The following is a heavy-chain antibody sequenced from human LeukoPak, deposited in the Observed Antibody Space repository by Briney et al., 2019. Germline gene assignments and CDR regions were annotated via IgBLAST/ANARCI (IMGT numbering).Heavy chain of an antibody. CDR3: AKGPLGSYYVGSGNWYFDL. V-gene: IGHV3-30*18. CDR2: ISYDGSNK. CDR1: GFTFSSYG. J-gene: IGHJ2*01. D-gene: IGHD1-26*01. Sequence: GRSLRLSCAASGFTFSSYGMHWVRQAPGKGLECVAVISYDGSNKYYADSVKGRFTISRDNSKNTLYLQMNSLRAEDTAVYYCAKGPLGSYYVGSGNWYFDLWGRGTLVTVSS.